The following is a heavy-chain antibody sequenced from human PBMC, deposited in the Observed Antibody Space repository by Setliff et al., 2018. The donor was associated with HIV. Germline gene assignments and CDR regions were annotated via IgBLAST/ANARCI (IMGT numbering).Heavy chain of an antibody. CDR2: MFYNGRS. CDR1: GGSISSHY. D-gene: IGHD1-26*01. CDR3: ARGNPPRGNAFAFDI. J-gene: IGHJ3*02. Sequence: SETLSLTCTVYGGSISSHYWSWIRQPPGKGLEWIGYMFYNGRSNYNPSLKGRATISVDASKNRFSLKLRSVTAADTAVYYCARGNPPRGNAFAFDIWGQGTMVTVSS. V-gene: IGHV4-59*11.